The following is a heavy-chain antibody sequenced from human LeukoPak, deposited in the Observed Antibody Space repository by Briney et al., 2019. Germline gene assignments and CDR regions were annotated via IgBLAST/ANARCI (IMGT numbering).Heavy chain of an antibody. CDR1: GYTFTSYG. CDR2: ISAYNGNT. D-gene: IGHD3-22*01. V-gene: IGHV1-18*01. CDR3: ASARYYDSSGYYPSTYYFDY. J-gene: IGHJ4*02. Sequence: ASVKVSCKASGYTFTSYGISWVRQAPGQGLEWMGWISAYNGNTNYAQKLQGRVTMTTDTSTSTAYMELRSLRSDDTAVYYCASARYYDSSGYYPSTYYFDYWGQGTLVTVSS.